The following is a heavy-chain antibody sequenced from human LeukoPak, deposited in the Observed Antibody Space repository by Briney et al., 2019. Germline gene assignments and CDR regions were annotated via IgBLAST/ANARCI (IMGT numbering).Heavy chain of an antibody. CDR3: ARGGTTYYDFWSGYHDSSMDV. D-gene: IGHD3-3*01. CDR1: GFTFSVYY. Sequence: GGSLRLSCAASGFTFSVYYMSWIRQAPGKGLEWVSYISSSGSTIYYADSVKGRFTISRDNAKTSLYLQMNSLEAEDTAVYYCARGGTTYYDFWSGYHDSSMDVWGKGTTVTVSS. J-gene: IGHJ6*03. V-gene: IGHV3-11*04. CDR2: ISSSGSTI.